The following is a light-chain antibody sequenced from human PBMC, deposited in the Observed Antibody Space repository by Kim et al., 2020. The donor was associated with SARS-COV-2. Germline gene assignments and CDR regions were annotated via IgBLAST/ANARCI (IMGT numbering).Light chain of an antibody. V-gene: IGKV3-20*01. Sequence: EIVLTQPPGTLCLSPGERATLSCRASQSVSSSYLAWYQQKPGQAPRLLIYGASSRATGIPDRFSGSGSGTDFTLSISRLEPEDFAVYYCQQYGSSPTFGQGTKVDIQ. CDR1: QSVSSSY. CDR2: GAS. CDR3: QQYGSSPT. J-gene: IGKJ1*01.